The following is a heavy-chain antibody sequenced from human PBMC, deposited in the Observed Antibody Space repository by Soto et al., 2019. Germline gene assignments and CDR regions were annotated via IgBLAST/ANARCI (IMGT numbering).Heavy chain of an antibody. Sequence: EVQLLESGGGMVEPRGSLKLSCAASGFSFGTYVMNWVRQAPGKGLEWVSGISGSGGRVYSADSVKGRFTISRDNSRNTLYRQMNSLIAEDTAIYFCAMTRLYDTGTNDYHRDALDIWGQGTQVTVSS. J-gene: IGHJ3*02. V-gene: IGHV3-23*01. CDR1: GFSFGTYV. D-gene: IGHD3-22*01. CDR3: AMTRLYDTGTNDYHRDALDI. CDR2: ISGSGGRV.